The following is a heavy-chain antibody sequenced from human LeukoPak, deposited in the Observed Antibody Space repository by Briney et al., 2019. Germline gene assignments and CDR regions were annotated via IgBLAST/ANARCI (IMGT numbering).Heavy chain of an antibody. D-gene: IGHD3-10*01. J-gene: IGHJ4*02. V-gene: IGHV4-34*01. CDR2: IYYSGST. Sequence: SETLSLTCAVYGGSFSGYYWSWIRQPPGKGLEWIGSIYYSGSTYYNPSLKSRVTISVDTSKNQFSLKLSSVTAADTAVYYCARQVQQGYYGSGSYPHFDYWGQGTLVTVSS. CDR1: GGSFSGYY. CDR3: ARQVQQGYYGSGSYPHFDY.